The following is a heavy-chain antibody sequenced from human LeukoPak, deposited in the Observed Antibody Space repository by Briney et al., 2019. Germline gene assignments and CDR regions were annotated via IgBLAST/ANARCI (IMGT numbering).Heavy chain of an antibody. CDR1: GFTFSSYG. CDR2: IWYDGSNK. CDR3: ARSTTVVTPRGGFDY. Sequence: PGGSLRLSCAACGFTFSSYGMHLVRQAPGKGLEWVAVIWYDGSNKYYADSVKGRFTISRDNSKNTLYLQMNSLRAEDTAVYYCARSTTVVTPRGGFDYWGQGTLVTVSS. J-gene: IGHJ4*02. D-gene: IGHD4-23*01. V-gene: IGHV3-33*01.